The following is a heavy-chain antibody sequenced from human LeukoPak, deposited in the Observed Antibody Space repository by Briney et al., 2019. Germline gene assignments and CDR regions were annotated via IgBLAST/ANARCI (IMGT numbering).Heavy chain of an antibody. CDR1: GFTFSSYA. V-gene: IGHV3-23*01. CDR3: ARDPTYYLRYGYFDS. Sequence: GGSLRLSCAASGFTFSSYAMSWVRQAPGKGLEWVSAISGSGGSTYYADSVRGRFTISRDNANNVLYLQMNSLRAEDTAVYYCARDPTYYLRYGYFDSWGQGTLVTVSS. J-gene: IGHJ4*02. CDR2: ISGSGGST. D-gene: IGHD1-26*01.